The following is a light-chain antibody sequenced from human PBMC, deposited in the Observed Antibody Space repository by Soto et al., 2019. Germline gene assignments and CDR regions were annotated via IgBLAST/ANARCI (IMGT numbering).Light chain of an antibody. CDR2: KAS. J-gene: IGKJ3*01. CDR3: QQYTT. V-gene: IGKV1-5*03. Sequence: DIPMTQSPSTLSASVGDRVTINCRASQSISSWLAWYQQKPGKAPKLLIYKASSLESGVPSRFSGSGSGTEFTLTISSLQPDDFATYYCQQYTTFGPGTKVDIK. CDR1: QSISSW.